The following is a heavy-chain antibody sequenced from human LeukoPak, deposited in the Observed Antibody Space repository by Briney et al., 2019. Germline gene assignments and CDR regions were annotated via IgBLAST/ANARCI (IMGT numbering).Heavy chain of an antibody. CDR2: ISSSSSYI. CDR3: ARGIAVAGPIDY. V-gene: IGHV3-21*04. J-gene: IGHJ4*02. D-gene: IGHD6-19*01. Sequence: GGSLRLSCAASGFTFSSYSMNWVRQAPGKGLEWVSSISSSSSYIYYADSVKGRFTISRDNAKNSLYLQMNSLRAEDTAVYYCARGIAVAGPIDYWGQGTLVTVSS. CDR1: GFTFSSYS.